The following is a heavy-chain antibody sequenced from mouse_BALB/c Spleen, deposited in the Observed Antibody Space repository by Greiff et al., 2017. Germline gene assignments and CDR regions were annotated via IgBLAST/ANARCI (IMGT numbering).Heavy chain of an antibody. CDR2: INPYNGDT. CDR3: GMGYYGNYPGWFAY. CDR1: GYSFTGYF. J-gene: IGHJ3*01. V-gene: IGHV1-37*01. D-gene: IGHD2-1*01. Sequence: VQLKQSGPELVKPGASVKISCKASGYSFTGYFMNWVKQSHGKSLEWIGRINPYNGDTFYNQKFKGKATLTVDKSSSTAHMELLSLTSEDSAVYYCGMGYYGNYPGWFAYWGQGTLVTVSA.